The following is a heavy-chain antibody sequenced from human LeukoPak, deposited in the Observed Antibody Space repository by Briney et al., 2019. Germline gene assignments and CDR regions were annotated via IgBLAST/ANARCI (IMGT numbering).Heavy chain of an antibody. D-gene: IGHD5-24*01. V-gene: IGHV5-51*01. CDR1: GYSFTSYW. CDR2: IYPGDSDT. CDR3: ARLAGGDGFDY. Sequence: GESLQISFKGSGYSFTSYWIGWVRPLPGKGLAWMGIIYPGDSDTRYSPSFQGQVTISVNKCISTADLEWSSLKASDTARYYCARLAGGDGFDYLGQGALVTVSS. J-gene: IGHJ4*02.